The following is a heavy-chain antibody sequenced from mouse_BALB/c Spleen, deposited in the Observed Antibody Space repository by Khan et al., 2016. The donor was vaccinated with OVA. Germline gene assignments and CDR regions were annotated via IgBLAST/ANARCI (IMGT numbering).Heavy chain of an antibody. CDR2: ISSGGTP. V-gene: IGHV5-6-5*01. CDR3: VREAYRYDEYYFDY. Sequence: EVKVVGSGGDLVKPGGSLKLSCAVSGFTFSSYVMSWVRQTPEKRLEWVASISSGGTPAYPDSLKGRFTISRDNARNIMYLQMSSLRSEDTAMYYCVREAYRYDEYYFDYWGQGTTLTVSS. J-gene: IGHJ2*01. D-gene: IGHD2-14*01. CDR1: GFTFSSYV.